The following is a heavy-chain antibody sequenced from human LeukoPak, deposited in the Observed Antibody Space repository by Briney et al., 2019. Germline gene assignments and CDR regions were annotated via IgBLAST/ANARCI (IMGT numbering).Heavy chain of an antibody. J-gene: IGHJ4*02. V-gene: IGHV1-46*01. D-gene: IGHD4-17*01. CDR3: ASAPIYGPSDY. Sequence: ASVKVSCKASGYAFTGYYMHWVRQTPGQGLEWMGIINPSGGSTSYAQKFQGRVTMTRDTSTSTVYIELSSLRSEDTAVYYCASAPIYGPSDYWGQGTLVTVSS. CDR1: GYAFTGYY. CDR2: INPSGGST.